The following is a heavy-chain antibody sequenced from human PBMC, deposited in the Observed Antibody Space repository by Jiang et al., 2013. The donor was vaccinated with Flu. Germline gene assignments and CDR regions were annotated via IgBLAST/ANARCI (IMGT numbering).Heavy chain of an antibody. V-gene: IGHV2-5*02. CDR3: AHKMVSTGTRLGVYFDY. D-gene: IGHD2-8*02. J-gene: IGHJ4*02. CDR1: GFSLTTTGVG. CDR2: LYWDDYK. Sequence: TQTLTLTCTFSGFSLTTTGVGVGWIRQPPGKALEWLALLYWDDYKLYSPSLNNRLTITKDTSKNQVVLTMTNMDPVDTATYYCAHKMVSTGTRLGVYFDYWGQGTLITVSS.